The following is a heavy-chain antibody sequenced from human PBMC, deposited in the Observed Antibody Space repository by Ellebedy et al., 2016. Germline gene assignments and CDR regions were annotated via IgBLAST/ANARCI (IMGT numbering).Heavy chain of an antibody. V-gene: IGHV3-74*01. Sequence: GESLKISCEASGFTFTTYWMHWVRHAPGQGLVHVSRINGDGAITIYADSVKGRFTISRDTAKQTLYLQMTSLRADDTAVYYCTRSLVATHPFDYWGRGTLVTVSS. D-gene: IGHD4-23*01. J-gene: IGHJ4*02. CDR2: INGDGAIT. CDR3: TRSLVATHPFDY. CDR1: GFTFTTYW.